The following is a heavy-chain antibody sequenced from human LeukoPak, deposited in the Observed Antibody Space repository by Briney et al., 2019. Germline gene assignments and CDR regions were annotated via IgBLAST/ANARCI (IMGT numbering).Heavy chain of an antibody. V-gene: IGHV3-23*01. CDR2: IGSTGGT. J-gene: IGHJ6*03. CDR3: ARRSDGESYCMDY. CDR1: GFTFSNYA. D-gene: IGHD2-15*01. Sequence: PGGSLRLSCAASGFTFSNYALSWVRQAPGKGLEWVSIIGSTGGTYYAGSVKGRFTISRDNSKNTLYLQMDSLRADDTAVYYCARRSDGESYCMDYWGKGTTVTVSS.